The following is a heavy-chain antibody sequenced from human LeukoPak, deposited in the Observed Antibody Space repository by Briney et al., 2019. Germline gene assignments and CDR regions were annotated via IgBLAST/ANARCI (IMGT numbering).Heavy chain of an antibody. D-gene: IGHD2-21*02. Sequence: GGSLRLSCAASGFIFSNYWMYWVRQAPGRGLVRVSHINSDGSSTTYADSVKGRFTVSRDNAKNTLYPEMNSLSAEDTAVYYCARVGSNCGGDCYPYAFDVWGQGTVVTVSS. CDR3: ARVGSNCGGDCYPYAFDV. CDR1: GFIFSNYW. CDR2: INSDGSST. V-gene: IGHV3-74*01. J-gene: IGHJ3*01.